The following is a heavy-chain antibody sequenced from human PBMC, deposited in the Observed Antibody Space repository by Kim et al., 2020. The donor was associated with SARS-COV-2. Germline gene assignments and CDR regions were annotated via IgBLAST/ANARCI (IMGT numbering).Heavy chain of an antibody. D-gene: IGHD3-22*01. CDR2: IHYSGNT. J-gene: IGHJ1*01. Sequence: SETLSLTCTVSGDSIRNNDYYWGWIRQSPGKGLEWIGYIHYSGNTYYNSSVESRATTSIDTSKNHFPLRLSSGTAADTAFYYCATCSYDSSRFYNQYF. CDR3: ATCSYDSSRFYNQYF. V-gene: IGHV4-39*02. CDR1: GDSIRNNDYY.